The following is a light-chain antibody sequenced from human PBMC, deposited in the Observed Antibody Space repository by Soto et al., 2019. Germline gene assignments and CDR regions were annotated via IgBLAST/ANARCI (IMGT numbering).Light chain of an antibody. Sequence: DIQIAQSPSTPSASVGDKVTITCRASQSISSWLAWYQQKPGKAPKLLIYDASSLESGVPSRFSGSGSGTEFTLTISSLQPDDFATYYCQQYNSYSGTFGQGTKVDIK. V-gene: IGKV1-5*01. J-gene: IGKJ1*01. CDR3: QQYNSYSGT. CDR2: DAS. CDR1: QSISSW.